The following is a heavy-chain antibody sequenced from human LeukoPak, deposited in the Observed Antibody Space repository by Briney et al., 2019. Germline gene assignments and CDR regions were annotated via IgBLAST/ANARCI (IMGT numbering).Heavy chain of an antibody. CDR2: IIPIFGTA. CDR1: GGTFSSYA. J-gene: IGHJ6*02. Sequence: GASVKVSCKASGGTFSSYAISWVRQAPGQGLEWMGGIIPIFGTANYAQKFQGRVTITADESTSTAYMELSGLRSEDTAVYYCARDGYYGSGSPHTIRSYYGMDVWGQGTTVTVSS. D-gene: IGHD3-10*01. CDR3: ARDGYYGSGSPHTIRSYYGMDV. V-gene: IGHV1-69*13.